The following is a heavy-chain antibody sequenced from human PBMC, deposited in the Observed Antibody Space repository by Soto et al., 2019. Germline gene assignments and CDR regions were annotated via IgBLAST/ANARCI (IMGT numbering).Heavy chain of an antibody. J-gene: IGHJ6*03. CDR2: INHSGST. V-gene: IGHV4-34*01. Sequence: SETLSLTCAVYGGSFSGYYWSWIRQPPGKGLEWIGEINHSGSTNYNPSLKSRVTISVDTSKNQFSLKLSSVTAADTAVYYCATSLRNPLWFGEPIKPHHPYYYYMDVWGKGTTVTVSS. CDR1: GGSFSGYY. CDR3: ATSLRNPLWFGEPIKPHHPYYYYMDV. D-gene: IGHD3-10*01.